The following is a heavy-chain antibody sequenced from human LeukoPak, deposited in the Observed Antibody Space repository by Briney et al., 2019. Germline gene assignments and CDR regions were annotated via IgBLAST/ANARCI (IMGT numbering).Heavy chain of an antibody. V-gene: IGHV3-30*04. CDR2: ISYDGSNK. CDR1: GFTFSSYT. D-gene: IGHD5-12*01. J-gene: IGHJ4*02. Sequence: PGGSLRLSCAASGFTFSSYTMHWVRQAPGKGLEWVAFISYDGSNKYYADSVKGRFTISRDNAKNTLYLQMNNLRADDTAVYYCAGGRLVATSKAVAIDYWGQGTLVTVSS. CDR3: AGGRLVATSKAVAIDY.